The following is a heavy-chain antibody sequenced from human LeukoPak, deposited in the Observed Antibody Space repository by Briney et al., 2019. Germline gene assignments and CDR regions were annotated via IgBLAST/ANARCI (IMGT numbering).Heavy chain of an antibody. Sequence: PGESLKISCKGSGYSFTSYWIGWVRQMPGKGLEWMGIIDPGDSDTRYSPSFQGQVTISADKSISTAYLQWSSLKASDTAMYYCARDNYDILTGYYNWFDPWGQGTLVTVSS. CDR1: GYSFTSYW. J-gene: IGHJ5*02. D-gene: IGHD3-9*01. CDR3: ARDNYDILTGYYNWFDP. CDR2: IDPGDSDT. V-gene: IGHV5-51*01.